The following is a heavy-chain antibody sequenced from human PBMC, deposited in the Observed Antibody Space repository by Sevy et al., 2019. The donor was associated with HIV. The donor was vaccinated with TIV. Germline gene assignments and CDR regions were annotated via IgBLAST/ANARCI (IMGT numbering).Heavy chain of an antibody. Sequence: GGSLRLSCTASGFTFGDYCMSWVRQAPGKGLEWVAFLKSDVYGGTVDHAASVRGRFVISRDDSKTIAYLQMNDLKTEETGVYYCTRWKAVQAIFDYWGQGALVTVSS. D-gene: IGHD6-19*01. CDR1: GFTFGDYC. J-gene: IGHJ4*02. CDR3: TRWKAVQAIFDY. V-gene: IGHV3-49*04. CDR2: LKSDVYGGTV.